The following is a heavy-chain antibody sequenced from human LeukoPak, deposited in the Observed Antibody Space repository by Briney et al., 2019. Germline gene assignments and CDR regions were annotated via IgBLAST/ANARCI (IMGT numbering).Heavy chain of an antibody. Sequence: GGSLRLSCAASGFTFNNYAMSWVRQAPGKGLEWVSAISGSGGSTYYADSVKGRFTISRDNSKNTLYLQMNSLRAEDTAVYYCAREVASTYNWFDPWGQGTLVTVSS. CDR2: ISGSGGST. D-gene: IGHD5/OR15-5a*01. J-gene: IGHJ5*02. CDR3: AREVASTYNWFDP. V-gene: IGHV3-23*01. CDR1: GFTFNNYA.